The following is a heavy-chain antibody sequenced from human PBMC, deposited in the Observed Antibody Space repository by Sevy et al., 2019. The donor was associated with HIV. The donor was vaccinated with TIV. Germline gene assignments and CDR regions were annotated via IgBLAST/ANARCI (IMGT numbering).Heavy chain of an antibody. Sequence: GGSLRLSCAASGFTFSMYSMNWVRQAPGKGLEWVSYISSCSTTIYYADSVKGRFTISRDNAKNSLYLQMDSLRAEDTAVYYCARDLIPYSCSTTRCSYFDYWGQGTLVTVSS. D-gene: IGHD2-2*01. CDR3: ARDLIPYSCSTTRCSYFDY. CDR2: ISSCSTTI. V-gene: IGHV3-48*01. J-gene: IGHJ4*02. CDR1: GFTFSMYS.